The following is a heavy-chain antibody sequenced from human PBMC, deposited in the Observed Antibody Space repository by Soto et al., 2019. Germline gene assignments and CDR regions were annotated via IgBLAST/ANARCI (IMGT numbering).Heavy chain of an antibody. CDR1: GFTFGNYA. CDR2: ISGSGGST. D-gene: IGHD3-3*01. Sequence: TGGSLRLSCAASGFTFGNYAMTWVRQAPGKGLEWVSGISGSGGSTYYADSVKGRFTISRDNSKNTLYLQMNSLRAEDTAVYYCGKASLLRFLDSSFDYWGQGTLVTVSS. CDR3: GKASLLRFLDSSFDY. V-gene: IGHV3-23*01. J-gene: IGHJ4*02.